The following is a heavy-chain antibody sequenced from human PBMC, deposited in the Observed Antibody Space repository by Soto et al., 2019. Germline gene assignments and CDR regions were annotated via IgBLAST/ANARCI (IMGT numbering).Heavy chain of an antibody. D-gene: IGHD6-19*01. CDR2: IYPGDSDT. J-gene: IGHJ4*02. V-gene: IGHV5-51*01. CDR3: ARLFDTSGWYDY. CDR1: GYNFTTYW. Sequence: GESLNISCKGSGYNFTTYWIGWVRQMPGKGLECMGIIYPGDSDTRYSPSFQGQVTISADKFLSTAYLQWSSLKASDTAMYYCARLFDTSGWYDYWGQGSLVTVSS.